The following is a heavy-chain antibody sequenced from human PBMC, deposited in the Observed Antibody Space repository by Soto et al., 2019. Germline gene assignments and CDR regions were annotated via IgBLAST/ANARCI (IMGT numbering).Heavy chain of an antibody. J-gene: IGHJ6*02. CDR3: ARDLVEGKSGTYGMDV. D-gene: IGHD3-10*01. CDR2: FDPEAGET. V-gene: IGHV1-24*01. Sequence: GASVKVSCKVSGYTLTELSMHWVRQAPGKGLEWMGGFDPEAGETISAQKFQGRVSMTEDTSTDTAYMELSSLRSEDRAVYYCARDLVEGKSGTYGMDVWGQGTTVTVSS. CDR1: GYTLTELS.